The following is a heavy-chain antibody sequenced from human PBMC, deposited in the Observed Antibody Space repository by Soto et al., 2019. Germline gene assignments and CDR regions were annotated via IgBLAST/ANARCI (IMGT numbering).Heavy chain of an antibody. CDR3: ARDDIVVVVAATPWGYFDY. J-gene: IGHJ4*02. CDR2: INPSGGST. D-gene: IGHD2-15*01. CDR1: GYTFTSYY. Sequence: ASVKVSCKASGYTFTSYYMHWVRQAPGQGLEWMGIINPSGGSTSYAQKFQGRVTMTRDTSTSTVCMEMSSLRSEDTAVYYCARDDIVVVVAATPWGYFDYWGQGTLVTVSS. V-gene: IGHV1-46*01.